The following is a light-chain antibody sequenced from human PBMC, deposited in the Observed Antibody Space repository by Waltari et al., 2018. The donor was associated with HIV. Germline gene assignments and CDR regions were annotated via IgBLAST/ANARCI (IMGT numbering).Light chain of an antibody. V-gene: IGLV3-21*02. Sequence: SNVLTQPPSVSVAPGQTARITCGVNNTGSKSVHWYQQRPGQGQGAVVFDVSDRPSGIPERFVGSNSGNTATLTISMVEDGDEADYYCQVWDSSRDWVFGGGTKLTVL. CDR3: QVWDSSRDWV. CDR2: DVS. CDR1: NTGSKS. J-gene: IGLJ3*02.